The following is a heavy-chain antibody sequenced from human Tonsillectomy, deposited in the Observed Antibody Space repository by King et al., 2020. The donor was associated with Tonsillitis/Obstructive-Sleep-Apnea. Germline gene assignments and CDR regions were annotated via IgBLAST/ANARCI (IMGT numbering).Heavy chain of an antibody. Sequence: VQLVQSGAEVKKPGSSVKVSCKASGGTFSRYVISWVRQAPGQGLEWIGGIIPFFGTTNYAQKFQGRVTITADESTTTAYMELSSLRSEDTAVFYCARLYGDYSRGSFDIWGQGTRVTVSS. CDR3: ARLYGDYSRGSFDI. CDR1: GGTFSRYV. D-gene: IGHD4-17*01. V-gene: IGHV1-69*01. CDR2: IIPFFGTT. J-gene: IGHJ3*02.